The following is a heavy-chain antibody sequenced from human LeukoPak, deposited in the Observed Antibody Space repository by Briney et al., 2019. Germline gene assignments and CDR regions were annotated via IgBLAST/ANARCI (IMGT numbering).Heavy chain of an antibody. CDR1: GFTFSSYE. V-gene: IGHV3-48*03. D-gene: IGHD2-2*01. CDR2: ISSSGNAI. Sequence: GGSLRLSCAASGFTFSSYEMNWVRQAPGKGLDWVSYISSSGNAIYYADSVRGRFTISRDNSKNTLYLQMNSLRAEDTAVYYCARARFCSSTSCSYFDSWGQGTLVTVSS. J-gene: IGHJ4*02. CDR3: ARARFCSSTSCSYFDS.